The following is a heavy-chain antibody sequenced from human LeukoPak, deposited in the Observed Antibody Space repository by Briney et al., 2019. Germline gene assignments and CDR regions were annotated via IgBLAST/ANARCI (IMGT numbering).Heavy chain of an antibody. CDR3: ARVKEASAFDI. CDR2: ISSSSSYI. Sequence: GGSLRLSCAASGFTFSSYSMNWVRHAPGKGLEWVSSISSSSSYIYYADSLKGRFTISRDNAKNSLYLQMNSLRAEDTAVYYCARVKEASAFDIWGQGTMVTVSS. J-gene: IGHJ3*02. V-gene: IGHV3-21*01. CDR1: GFTFSSYS. D-gene: IGHD5-12*01.